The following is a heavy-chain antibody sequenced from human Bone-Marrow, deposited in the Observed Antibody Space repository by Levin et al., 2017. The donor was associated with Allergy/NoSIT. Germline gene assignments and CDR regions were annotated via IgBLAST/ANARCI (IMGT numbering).Heavy chain of an antibody. CDR2: IRSKAYSGAT. J-gene: IGHJ6*03. Sequence: GGSLRLSCTASGFIFGEYAVSWFRQAPGKGLEWVGFIRSKAYSGATEYAASVKGRFTVSRDDFKAIAYLQMNSLKTEDTAVYYCSRALFEEYYYYMDVWGRGTTVTVSS. V-gene: IGHV3-49*03. D-gene: IGHD6-6*01. CDR3: SRALFEEYYYYMDV. CDR1: GFIFGEYA.